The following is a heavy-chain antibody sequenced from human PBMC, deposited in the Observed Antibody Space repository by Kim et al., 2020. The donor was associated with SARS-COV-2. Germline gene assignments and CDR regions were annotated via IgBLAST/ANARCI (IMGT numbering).Heavy chain of an antibody. CDR2: IGTAGDT. D-gene: IGHD2-2*01. CDR1: GFTFSSYD. J-gene: IGHJ6*02. Sequence: GGSLRLSCAASGFTFSSYDMHWVRQATGKGLEWVSAIGTAGDTYYPGSVKGRFTISRENAKNSLYLQMNSLRAGDTAVYYCARGRCSSTSCYVTPGGMDVWGQGTTVTVSS. V-gene: IGHV3-13*01. CDR3: ARGRCSSTSCYVTPGGMDV.